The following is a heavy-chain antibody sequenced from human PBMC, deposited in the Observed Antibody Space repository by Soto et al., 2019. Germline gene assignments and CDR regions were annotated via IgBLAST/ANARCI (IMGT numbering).Heavy chain of an antibody. J-gene: IGHJ6*03. CDR3: ASGYCSSTSCPYYYYYYMDV. D-gene: IGHD2-2*01. CDR1: GGSISSGGYY. V-gene: IGHV4-31*01. CDR2: IYYSGST. Sequence: SETLSLTCTVSGGSISSGGYYWSWIRQHPGKGLEWIGYIYYSGSTYYNKSLKSQVTISVDTSKNQFSLKLSSVTAADTAVYYCASGYCSSTSCPYYYYYYMDVWGKGTTVTVSS.